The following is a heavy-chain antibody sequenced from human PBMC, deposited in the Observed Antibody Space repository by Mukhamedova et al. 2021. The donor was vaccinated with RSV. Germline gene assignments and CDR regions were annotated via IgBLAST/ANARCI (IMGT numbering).Heavy chain of an antibody. CDR3: AREHCSGSHSLEY. J-gene: IGHJ4*02. V-gene: IGHV1-3*01. D-gene: IGHD1-26*01. Sequence: GQRLEWMGWINAGNCNTKYSQKFQGRVTITRDTSASTAYMELSSLRSEDTAVYYCAREHCSGSHSLEYWGQGTLVTVSS. CDR2: INAGNCNT.